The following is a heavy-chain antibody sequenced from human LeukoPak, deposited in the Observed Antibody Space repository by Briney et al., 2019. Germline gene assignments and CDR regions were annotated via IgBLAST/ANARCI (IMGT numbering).Heavy chain of an antibody. CDR1: GGTFSSYA. J-gene: IGHJ4*02. D-gene: IGHD3-22*01. Sequence: SVKVSCKASGGTFSSYAISWVRQAPGQGLEWMGRVIPIFGTANYAQKFQGRVTITTDESTSTAYMELSSLRSEDTAVYYCARGSSSYYYDSSGYYELDYWGQGTLVTVSS. V-gene: IGHV1-69*05. CDR2: VIPIFGTA. CDR3: ARGSSSYYYDSSGYYELDY.